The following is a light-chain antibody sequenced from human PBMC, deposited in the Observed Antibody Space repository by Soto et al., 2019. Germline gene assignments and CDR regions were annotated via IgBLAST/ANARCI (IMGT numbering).Light chain of an antibody. CDR2: GAS. V-gene: IGKV3-20*01. J-gene: IGKJ1*01. Sequence: EIVLTQSPGTLSLSPGERATLSCRASQSVISTYLAWYQQKPGQAPRLLIYGASSRATGIPDRFSGSGSGTDFTLTISRLDPEAFAVYYCQQYRDSLGTFVQVTKVGIK. CDR1: QSVISTY. CDR3: QQYRDSLGT.